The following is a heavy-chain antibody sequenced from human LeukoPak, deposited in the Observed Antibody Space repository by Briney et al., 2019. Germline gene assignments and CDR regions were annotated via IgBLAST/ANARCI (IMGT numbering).Heavy chain of an antibody. Sequence: GASVKVSCXASGGTFSSYAISWVRQAPGQGLEWMGGITPIFGTANYAQKFQGRVTITADEPTSTAYMELSSLRSEDTAVYYCARDWTSDAFDIWGQGTMVTVSS. CDR1: GGTFSSYA. CDR2: ITPIFGTA. V-gene: IGHV1-69*13. D-gene: IGHD3/OR15-3a*01. J-gene: IGHJ3*02. CDR3: ARDWTSDAFDI.